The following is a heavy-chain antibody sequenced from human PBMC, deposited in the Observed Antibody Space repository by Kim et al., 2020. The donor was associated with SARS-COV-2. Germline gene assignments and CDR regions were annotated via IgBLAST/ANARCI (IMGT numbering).Heavy chain of an antibody. Sequence: GGSLRFSCAASGFILSNYWMTWVRQAPGKGLEGVANINQDGSGKYYVDSVKGRFTISRDNAKNSLYLQINSLQVEDTAVYYCARVGAAVDYWGQGSLVTVSS. J-gene: IGHJ4*02. CDR3: ARVGAAVDY. D-gene: IGHD6-13*01. CDR1: GFILSNYW. CDR2: INQDGSGK. V-gene: IGHV3-7*01.